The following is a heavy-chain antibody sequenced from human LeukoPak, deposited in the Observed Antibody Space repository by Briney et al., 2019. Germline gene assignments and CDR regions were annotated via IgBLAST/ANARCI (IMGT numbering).Heavy chain of an antibody. Sequence: GGSLRLSCAASGFTFKSYGMSWVRQAPGKGLEWISSISGGGASTYYADSVKGRFTISRDSSKNTLFLQMNSLRAEDTAVYYCAKDTVGTTPRGYFDLWGHGTLLTVSS. J-gene: IGHJ2*01. V-gene: IGHV3-23*01. CDR2: ISGGGAST. CDR1: GFTFKSYG. CDR3: AKDTVGTTPRGYFDL. D-gene: IGHD4-23*01.